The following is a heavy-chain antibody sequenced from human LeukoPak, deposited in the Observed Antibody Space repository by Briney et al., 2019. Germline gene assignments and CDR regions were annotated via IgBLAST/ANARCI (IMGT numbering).Heavy chain of an antibody. CDR1: GYTFTSNY. Sequence: LGASVKVSCKAFGYTFTSNYMHWVRQAPGQGPEWMGVISPSGGSTTYAQKFQGRVTITRNTSISTAYMELSSLRSEDTAVYYCARGGEQLVRGGYYYYMDVWGKGTTVTVSS. CDR2: ISPSGGST. V-gene: IGHV1-46*01. CDR3: ARGGEQLVRGGYYYYMDV. D-gene: IGHD6-13*01. J-gene: IGHJ6*03.